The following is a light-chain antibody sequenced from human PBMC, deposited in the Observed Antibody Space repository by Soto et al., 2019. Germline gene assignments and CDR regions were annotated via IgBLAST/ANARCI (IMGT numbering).Light chain of an antibody. J-gene: IGLJ3*02. V-gene: IGLV4-69*01. CDR2: VTSDGSH. CDR3: QTWGTGGV. CDR1: SGHSDYA. Sequence: QLVLTQSPSASASPGASVKLTCTLSSGHSDYAIAWHQQQPEKGPRYLMKVTSDGSHTKGDGIPDRFSGSSPGADRYLTISSLRSDDEADYYCQTWGTGGVFGGGTKLTVL.